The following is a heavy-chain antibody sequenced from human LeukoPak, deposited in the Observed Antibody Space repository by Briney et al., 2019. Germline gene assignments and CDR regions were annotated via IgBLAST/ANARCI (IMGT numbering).Heavy chain of an antibody. CDR1: GFTFSSYA. J-gene: IGHJ4*02. CDR3: ARGIGGPDY. CDR2: IRGSGDNT. D-gene: IGHD4-23*01. Sequence: GSLRLSCAASGFTFSSYAMSWVRQAPGKGLEGFSVIRGSGDNTYYADSVKGRFTISRDNAKSTLYLQMNSLRAEDTAVYYCARGIGGPDYWGRGTLVTVS. V-gene: IGHV3-23*01.